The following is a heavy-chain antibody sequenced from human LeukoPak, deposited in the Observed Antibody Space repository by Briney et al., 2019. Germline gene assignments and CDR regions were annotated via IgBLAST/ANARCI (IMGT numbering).Heavy chain of an antibody. J-gene: IGHJ4*02. CDR3: ARGVSGNYFDY. CDR2: ISYDGSNK. CDR1: GFTFNSYA. Sequence: GRSLRLSCAASGFTFNSYAMYWVRQAPGKGLEWVAIISYDGSNKYYAESVKGRFTISRDNSENTLYLQMNSLRAEDTAVCSCARGVSGNYFDYWGQGTLVTVSS. D-gene: IGHD1-26*01. V-gene: IGHV3-30*04.